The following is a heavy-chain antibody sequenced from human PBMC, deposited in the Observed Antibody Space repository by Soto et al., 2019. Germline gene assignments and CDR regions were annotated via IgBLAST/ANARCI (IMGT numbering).Heavy chain of an antibody. CDR1: GYSFTSYW. D-gene: IGHD5-12*01. CDR3: ASHPVNSGYDFLL. V-gene: IGHV5-51*01. CDR2: IYPGDSDT. Sequence: PGESQKISCKGSGYSFTSYWIGWVRQMPGKGLEWMGIIYPGDSDTRYSPSFQGQVTISADKSISTAYLQWSSLKASDTAMYYCASHPVNSGYDFLLWGQGTLVTVSS. J-gene: IGHJ4*02.